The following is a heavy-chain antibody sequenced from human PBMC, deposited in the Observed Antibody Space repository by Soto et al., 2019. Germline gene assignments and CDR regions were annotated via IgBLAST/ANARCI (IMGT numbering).Heavy chain of an antibody. CDR1: GDSVSSNSAA. V-gene: IGHV6-1*01. Sequence: SQTLSLTCAISGDSVSSNSAAWNWIRQSPSRGLEWLGRTYYXXXXXXDYAVSVKSRITINPDTSKNQFSLQLNSVTPEDTAVYYCARDRGGITGTSHLHPWGQGTLVTVSS. J-gene: IGHJ4*02. CDR3: ARDRGGITGTSHLHP. D-gene: IGHD1-7*01. CDR2: TYYXXXXXX.